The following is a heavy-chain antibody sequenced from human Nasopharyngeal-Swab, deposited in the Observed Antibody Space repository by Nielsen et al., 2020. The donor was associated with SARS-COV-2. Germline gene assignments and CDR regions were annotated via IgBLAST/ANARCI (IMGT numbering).Heavy chain of an antibody. V-gene: IGHV4-39*01. D-gene: IGHD3-22*01. J-gene: IGHJ4*02. CDR3: ARLKITSATYYYDSSGAAPDY. CDR2: IYYSGST. Sequence: WIRQPPGKGLEWIGSIYYSGSTYYNPFLKSRVTISVDTSKNQFSLKLSSVTAADTAVYYCARLKITSATYYYDSSGAAPDYWGQGTLVTVSS.